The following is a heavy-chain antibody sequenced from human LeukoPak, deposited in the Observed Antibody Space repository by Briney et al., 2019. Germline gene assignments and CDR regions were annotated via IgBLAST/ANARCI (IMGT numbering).Heavy chain of an antibody. J-gene: IGHJ4*02. Sequence: GGSLRLSCAPSGFTFSRHGMHWVRQAPGKGLEWVAIISNDGSRKYYVHSVEGRFTISRDNSKNTLYLQMDSLRAEDTAVYYCARGSGGVGASLPYWGQGALVTVSS. CDR1: GFTFSRHG. CDR3: ARGSGGVGASLPY. D-gene: IGHD3-16*01. V-gene: IGHV3-30*03. CDR2: ISNDGSRK.